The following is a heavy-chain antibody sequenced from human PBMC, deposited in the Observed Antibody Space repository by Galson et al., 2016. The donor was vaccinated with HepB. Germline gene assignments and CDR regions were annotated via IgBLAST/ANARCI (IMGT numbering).Heavy chain of an antibody. J-gene: IGHJ4*02. Sequence: SLRLSCAGSEFTFTSYAMNWVRQAPGKGLEWVSAITGDSSRTFYAGSVKGRFTISRDNSKNTVYLQMNGLRAEDTAVYYCAKDLWLRGFHYLDYWGQGTLVTVSS. D-gene: IGHD3-10*01. V-gene: IGHV3-23*01. CDR2: ITGDSSRT. CDR3: AKDLWLRGFHYLDY. CDR1: EFTFTSYA.